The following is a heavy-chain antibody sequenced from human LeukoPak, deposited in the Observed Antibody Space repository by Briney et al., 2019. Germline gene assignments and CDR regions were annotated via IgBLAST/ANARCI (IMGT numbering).Heavy chain of an antibody. CDR3: ARDAPYTSSSGRGWFDP. Sequence: GGSLRLSCAASGFTFSSYAMSWVRQAPGKGLEWVSAISGSGGSTYYADSVKGRFTISRDNAKNSLYLQMNSLRAEDTAVYYCARDAPYTSSSGRGWFDPWGQGTLVTVSS. CDR1: GFTFSSYA. CDR2: ISGSGGST. V-gene: IGHV3-23*01. J-gene: IGHJ5*02. D-gene: IGHD6-6*01.